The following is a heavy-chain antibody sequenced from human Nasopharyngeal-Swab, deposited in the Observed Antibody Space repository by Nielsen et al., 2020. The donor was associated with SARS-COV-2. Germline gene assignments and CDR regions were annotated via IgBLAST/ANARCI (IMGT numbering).Heavy chain of an antibody. V-gene: IGHV4-59*01. CDR3: ASGPRGYSAFDI. CDR2: IYYSGST. D-gene: IGHD5-12*01. CDR1: GGSISSYY. J-gene: IGHJ3*02. Sequence: SETLSLTCTVSGGSISSYYWSWIRQPPGKGLEWIGYIYYSGSTNYTPSLKRRVTISVDTSKNQFSLKLSSVTAADTAVYYCASGPRGYSAFDIWGQGTMVTVSS.